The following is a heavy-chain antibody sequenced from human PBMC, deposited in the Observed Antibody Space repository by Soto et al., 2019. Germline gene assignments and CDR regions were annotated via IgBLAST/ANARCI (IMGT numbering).Heavy chain of an antibody. Sequence: PGESLKISCKGSGYSFTSYWISWVRQMPGKGLEWMGRIDPSDSYTNYSPSFQGHVTISADKSISTAYLQWSSLKASDTAMYYCARSGTKRYCSSTSCPPDVWGQGTTVTVSS. D-gene: IGHD2-2*01. CDR3: ARSGTKRYCSSTSCPPDV. J-gene: IGHJ6*02. CDR1: GYSFTSYW. V-gene: IGHV5-10-1*01. CDR2: IDPSDSYT.